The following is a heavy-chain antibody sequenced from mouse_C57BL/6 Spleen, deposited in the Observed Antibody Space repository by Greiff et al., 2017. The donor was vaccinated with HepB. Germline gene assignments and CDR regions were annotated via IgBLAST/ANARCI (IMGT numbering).Heavy chain of an antibody. CDR3: ASNPGGAMDY. CDR1: GYTFTSYG. CDR2: IYPRSGNT. J-gene: IGHJ4*01. Sequence: VKLQESGAELARPGASVKLSCKASGYTFTSYGISWVKQRTGQGLEWIGEIYPRSGNTYYNEKFKGKATLTADKSSSTAYMELRSLTSEDSAVYFCASNPGGAMDYWGQGTSVTVSS. V-gene: IGHV1-81*01.